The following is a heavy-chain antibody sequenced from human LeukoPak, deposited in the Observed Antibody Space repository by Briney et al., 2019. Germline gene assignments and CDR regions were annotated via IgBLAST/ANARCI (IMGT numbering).Heavy chain of an antibody. J-gene: IGHJ5*01. CDR3: AKTAVVVTTTPWFDS. Sequence: SETLSLTCTVSGGSISSYYWSWIRQPPGKGLEWIGYIYTSGSTNYNPSLKSRVTISVDTSKNQFSLKLSSVTAADTAVYYCAKTAVVVTTTPWFDSWGQGTLVTVSS. CDR2: IYTSGST. CDR1: GGSISSYY. D-gene: IGHD2-15*01. V-gene: IGHV4-4*09.